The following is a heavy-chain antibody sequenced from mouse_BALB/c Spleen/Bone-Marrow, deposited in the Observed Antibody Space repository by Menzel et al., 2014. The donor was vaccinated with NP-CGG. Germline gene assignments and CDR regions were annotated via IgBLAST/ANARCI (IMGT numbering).Heavy chain of an antibody. Sequence: QVHVKQSGPELVRPGVSVKISCKGSSYTFTDXAMHWVKQSHAKSLEWIGVISTYYGNANYNQKFKGKATMTVDKSSSTAYMELARLTSEDSAVYYCTRGGRYDEVAYWGQGTLVTVSA. CDR2: ISTYYGNA. CDR3: TRGGRYDEVAY. D-gene: IGHD2-14*01. J-gene: IGHJ3*01. CDR1: SYTFTDXA. V-gene: IGHV1-67*01.